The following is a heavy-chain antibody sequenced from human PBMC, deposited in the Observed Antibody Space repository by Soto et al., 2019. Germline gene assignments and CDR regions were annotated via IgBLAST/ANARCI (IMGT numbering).Heavy chain of an antibody. D-gene: IGHD1-26*01. CDR1: GGSLSDYF. CDR2: INHRGSI. V-gene: IGHV4-34*01. Sequence: SETLSLTCVVSGGSLSDYFWSWIRQPPGMALEWIGEINHRGSINYNPSLKSRVTLSGDTSKNQFSLTLNSVTAADTATYYCARGGRSHRAYCRYLDVWDRGTTVIVSS. J-gene: IGHJ6*03. CDR3: ARGGRSHRAYCRYLDV.